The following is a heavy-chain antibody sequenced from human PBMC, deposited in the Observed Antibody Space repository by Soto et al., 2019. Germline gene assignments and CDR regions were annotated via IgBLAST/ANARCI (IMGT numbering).Heavy chain of an antibody. CDR2: ISSSRSYI. CDR1: GFTFSSYS. J-gene: IGHJ6*02. CDR3: ARDWGYYNYYGMHV. V-gene: IGHV3-21*01. D-gene: IGHD3-16*01. Sequence: EVQLVESGGGLVKPGGSLRLSCAASGFTFSSYSMNWVRQAPGKGLEWVSSISSSRSYIYYADSVKVRFTISRDNAKDSLYLQMNSLRAEDTSVYYCARDWGYYNYYGMHVWGQGATLTGSS.